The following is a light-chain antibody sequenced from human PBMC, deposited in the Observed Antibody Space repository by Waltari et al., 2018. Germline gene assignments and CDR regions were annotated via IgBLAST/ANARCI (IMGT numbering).Light chain of an antibody. V-gene: IGLV2-23*01. CDR3: CSYTGSNTYVL. CDR2: EGS. Sequence: QSALTQPVSVSGSPGQSITIPCIGISSYVGSHNLVSWYQQHPGKAPKLIIYEGSKRPSGVSNRFSGSKSGNTASLTISGLQAEDEGDSYCCSYTGSNTYVLFGGGTKLTVL. J-gene: IGLJ2*01. CDR1: SSYVGSHNL.